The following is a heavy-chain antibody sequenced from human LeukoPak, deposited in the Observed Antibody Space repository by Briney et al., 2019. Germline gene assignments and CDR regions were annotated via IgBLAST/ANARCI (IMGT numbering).Heavy chain of an antibody. CDR3: ANRPLNSASGWHGVDY. CDR1: GGSISSYY. CDR2: IYYSGST. J-gene: IGHJ4*02. V-gene: IGHV4-59*01. Sequence: PSETLSLTCTVSGGSISSYYWSWIRQPPGRGLEWIGYIYYSGSTNYNPSLKSRVTISVDTSKNQFSLKLSSVTAADTAVYYCANRPLNSASGWHGVDYWGQGTLVTVSS. D-gene: IGHD6-19*01.